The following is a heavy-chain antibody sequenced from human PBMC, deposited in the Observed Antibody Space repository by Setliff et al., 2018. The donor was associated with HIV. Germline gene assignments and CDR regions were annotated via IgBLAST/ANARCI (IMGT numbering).Heavy chain of an antibody. CDR2: IYYSGST. D-gene: IGHD2-2*02. CDR3: ARGYHLLNPDY. J-gene: IGHJ4*02. Sequence: SETLSLTCTVSGGSMSRYYWSWIRQSPGKGLEWIGFIYYSGSTKYNPSLKSRVTISIDTSKNQFSLKLSSVTAADTAVYYCARGYHLLNPDYWGQGTLVTVSS. CDR1: GGSMSRYY. V-gene: IGHV4-59*12.